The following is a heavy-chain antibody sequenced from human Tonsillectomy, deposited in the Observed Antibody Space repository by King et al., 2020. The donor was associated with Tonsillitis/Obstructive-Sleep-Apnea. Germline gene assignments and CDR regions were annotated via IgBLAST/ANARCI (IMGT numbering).Heavy chain of an antibody. CDR1: GGTFSSYA. CDR3: ARPSITGTTNYYYYYMDV. V-gene: IGHV1-69*01. CDR2: IIPIFGTA. Sequence: QVQLVESGAEVKKPGSSVKVSWKASGGTFSSYAISWVRQAPGQGLEWMGGIIPIFGTANYAQKFQGRVTITADESTSTAYMELSSLRSEDTAVYYCARPSITGTTNYYYYYMDVWGKGTTVTVSS. J-gene: IGHJ6*03. D-gene: IGHD1-7*01.